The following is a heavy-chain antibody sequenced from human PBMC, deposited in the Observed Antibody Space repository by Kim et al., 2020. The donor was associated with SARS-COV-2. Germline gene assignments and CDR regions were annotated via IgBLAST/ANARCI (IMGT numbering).Heavy chain of an antibody. J-gene: IGHJ4*02. V-gene: IGHV4-61*07. CDR3: ARQHSSGWYFVY. D-gene: IGHD6-19*01. Sequence: NYNPSLKSRVTISVDTSKNQFSLKLSSVTAADTAVYYCARQHSSGWYFVYWGQGTLVTVSS.